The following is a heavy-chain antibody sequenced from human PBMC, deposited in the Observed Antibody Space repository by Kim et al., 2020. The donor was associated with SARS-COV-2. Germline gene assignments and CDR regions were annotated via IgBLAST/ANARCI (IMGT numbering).Heavy chain of an antibody. CDR2: T. J-gene: IGHJ4*02. Sequence: TRYAQKFRGRVTTTSDTSTNTVYMEMGSLTTDDTALYYCARAWNQDFDYWGQGTLVTVSS. D-gene: IGHD1-1*01. V-gene: IGHV1-46*01. CDR3: ARAWNQDFDY.